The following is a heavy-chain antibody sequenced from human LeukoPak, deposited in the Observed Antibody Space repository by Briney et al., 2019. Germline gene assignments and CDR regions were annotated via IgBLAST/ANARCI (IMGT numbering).Heavy chain of an antibody. CDR1: GFIVSSNY. CDR3: ARDPLGTRPGFDY. J-gene: IGHJ4*02. D-gene: IGHD1-1*01. Sequence: GGSLRLSCAASGFIVSSNYMSWVRQAPGKGLEWVAVISYDGSNKYYADSVKGRFTISRDNSKNTLYLQMNSLRAEDTAVYYCARDPLGTRPGFDYWGQGTLVTVSS. V-gene: IGHV3-30*03. CDR2: ISYDGSNK.